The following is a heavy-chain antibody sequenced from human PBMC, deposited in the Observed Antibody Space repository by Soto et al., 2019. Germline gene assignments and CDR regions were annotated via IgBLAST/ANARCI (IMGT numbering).Heavy chain of an antibody. V-gene: IGHV4-30-2*05. CDR2: IYHSGRT. Sequence: PSETLSLTCAVSGGSISSGGYSWSWIRQPPGKGLEWIGYIYHSGRTYYKPSLKSRVSISLDTSKNQFSLRLTSVTAADTAVYYCASMGYHYGSGSYPLDYWGQGTLVTVSS. D-gene: IGHD3-10*01. CDR1: GGSISSGGYS. J-gene: IGHJ4*02. CDR3: ASMGYHYGSGSYPLDY.